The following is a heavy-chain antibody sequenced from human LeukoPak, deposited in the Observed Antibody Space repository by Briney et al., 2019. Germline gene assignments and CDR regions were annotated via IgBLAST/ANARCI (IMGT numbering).Heavy chain of an antibody. Sequence: GESLKISCQASGYSFTSSWIGWARQMPGKGLEWMAIINPGDSDTRYSPSFQGQVTISADKSISTVYLQWGSLKASDAAMYYCARQPGAGWFDPWGQGTLATVSS. CDR2: INPGDSDT. CDR3: ARQPGAGWFDP. D-gene: IGHD3-10*01. V-gene: IGHV5-51*01. J-gene: IGHJ5*02. CDR1: GYSFTSSW.